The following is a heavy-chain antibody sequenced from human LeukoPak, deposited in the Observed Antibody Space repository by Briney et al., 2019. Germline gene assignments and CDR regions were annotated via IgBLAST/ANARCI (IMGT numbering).Heavy chain of an antibody. CDR2: IKQDGSEK. D-gene: IGHD5-18*01. CDR3: ARDGYNSGYLKALDY. Sequence: GGSLRLSCAASGFTFSSYWMSWVRQAPGKGLEWVANIKQDGSEKYYVDSVKGRFTVSRDNARNSLDLQMNSLRADDTAVYYCARDGYNSGYLKALDYWGQGTLLTVSS. V-gene: IGHV3-7*01. J-gene: IGHJ4*02. CDR1: GFTFSSYW.